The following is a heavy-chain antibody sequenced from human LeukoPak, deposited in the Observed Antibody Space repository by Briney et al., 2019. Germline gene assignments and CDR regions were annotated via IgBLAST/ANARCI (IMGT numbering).Heavy chain of an antibody. D-gene: IGHD3-9*01. CDR1: GSTFSSYW. Sequence: PGGSLRLSCAASGSTFSSYWMHWVRQAPGKGLVWVSRINSDGSSTSYADSVKGRFTISRDNAKNTLYLQMNSLRAEDTAVYYCARDQGYYDILTGYSAAAFDIWGQGTMVIVSS. J-gene: IGHJ3*02. CDR2: INSDGSST. V-gene: IGHV3-74*01. CDR3: ARDQGYYDILTGYSAAAFDI.